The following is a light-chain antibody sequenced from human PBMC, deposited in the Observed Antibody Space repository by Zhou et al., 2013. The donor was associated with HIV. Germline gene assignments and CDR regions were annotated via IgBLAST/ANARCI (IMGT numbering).Light chain of an antibody. Sequence: QSALTQFPSVSGFPGQSVAISCSGSKNDIGDFDRVSWYQQFPGTAPKLILYEVINRPSGVPDRFSGSKSGNTATLTISGLRPEDEADYFCSSYTRTDLFLLFGGGTKLTVL. CDR1: KNDIGDFDR. CDR2: EVI. CDR3: SSYTRTDLFLL. V-gene: IGLV2-18*02. J-gene: IGLJ2*01.